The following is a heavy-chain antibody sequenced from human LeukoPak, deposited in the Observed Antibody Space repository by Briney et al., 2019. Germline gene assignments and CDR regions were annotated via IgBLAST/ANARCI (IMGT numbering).Heavy chain of an antibody. CDR2: ISSSSSYI. V-gene: IGHV3-21*01. J-gene: IGHJ4*02. Sequence: GGSLRLSCAASGFTFSSYSMNWVRQAPGKGLEWVSSISSSSSYIYYADSVKGRFTISRDNAKNSLYLQMNSLRAEDTAVYYCARFWWTGITSFDYWGQGTLVTVSS. CDR1: GFTFSSYS. D-gene: IGHD1/OR15-1a*01. CDR3: ARFWWTGITSFDY.